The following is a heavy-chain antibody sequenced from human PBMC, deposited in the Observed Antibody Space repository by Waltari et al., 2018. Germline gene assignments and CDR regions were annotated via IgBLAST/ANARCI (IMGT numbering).Heavy chain of an antibody. CDR2: MNPNSGNT. V-gene: IGHV1-8*01. J-gene: IGHJ6*02. D-gene: IGHD2-15*01. Sequence: INWVRQATGQGLEWMGWMNPNSGNTGYAQKFQGRVTMTRNTSISTAYMELSSLRSEDTAVYYCARGRGEDIVVVVAAGYYYYGMDVWGQGTTVTVSS. CDR3: ARGRGEDIVVVVAAGYYYYGMDV.